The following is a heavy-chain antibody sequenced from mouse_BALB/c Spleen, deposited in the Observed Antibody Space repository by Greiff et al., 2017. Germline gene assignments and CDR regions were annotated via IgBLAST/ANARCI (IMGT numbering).Heavy chain of an antibody. Sequence: EVQLQQSGPELGKPGASVKISCKASGYSFTGYNMYWVKQSHRKSLEWIGYIDPYNGGTSYNQKYKGKATLTVDKSSSTAYMHLNSLTSEDSAIYYCARGKDYGGYIDVWGAGTTVTVSS. CDR3: ARGKDYGGYIDV. CDR1: GYSFTGYN. V-gene: IGHV1S135*01. J-gene: IGHJ1*01. CDR2: IDPYNGGT. D-gene: IGHD1-1*02.